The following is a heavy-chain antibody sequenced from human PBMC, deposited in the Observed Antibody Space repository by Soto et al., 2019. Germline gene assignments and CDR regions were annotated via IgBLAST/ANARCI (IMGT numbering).Heavy chain of an antibody. Sequence: QVQLVQSGAEVKKPGASVKVSCKASGYTFTGYYIHWVRQAPGQGLEWMGWINTNSGGTNYAQKFQGRVTMTRDTSISTAYMELSRLTSDDTAVDYCARTQTNDYWGQGTLVTVSS. CDR2: INTNSGGT. CDR1: GYTFTGYY. J-gene: IGHJ4*02. V-gene: IGHV1-2*02. CDR3: ARTQTNDY.